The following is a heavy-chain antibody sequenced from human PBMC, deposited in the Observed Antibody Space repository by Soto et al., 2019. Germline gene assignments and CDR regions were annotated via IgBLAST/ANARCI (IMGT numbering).Heavy chain of an antibody. D-gene: IGHD4-17*01. CDR3: ARDWETTVFLGEPKNWDY. CDR2: FDPEHGET. CDR1: GYPLTELS. Sequence: SVKVSCKVSGYPLTELSMHWVRQAPGKGLEWMGNFDPEHGETIYAQKFQGRVTRTEDTSTDTAYREPNSQRAEDTAVYYCARDWETTVFLGEPKNWDYWGQGTLVTVSS. V-gene: IGHV1-24*01. J-gene: IGHJ4*02.